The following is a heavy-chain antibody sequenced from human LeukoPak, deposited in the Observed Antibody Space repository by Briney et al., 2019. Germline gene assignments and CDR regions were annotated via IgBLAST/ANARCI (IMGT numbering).Heavy chain of an antibody. V-gene: IGHV3-7*01. D-gene: IGHD1-26*01. J-gene: IGHJ5*02. CDR1: GFIFSSYW. CDR2: IKQDGSDK. CDR3: ARGGRSGSP. Sequence: PGGSLRLSCAASGFIFSSYWMTWVRQAPGKGLEWVANIKQDGSDKYYVDSVRGRFTISRDNAKNSLFPRMNSLRAEDAAVYYCARGGRSGSPWGQGTLVTVSS.